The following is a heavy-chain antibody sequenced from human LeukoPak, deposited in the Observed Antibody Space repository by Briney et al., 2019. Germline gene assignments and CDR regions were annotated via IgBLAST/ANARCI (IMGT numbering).Heavy chain of an antibody. J-gene: IGHJ5*02. CDR2: IYYSGST. CDR3: ARDEADNIDP. CDR1: GGSISSYY. V-gene: IGHV4-59*01. D-gene: IGHD2/OR15-2a*01. Sequence: PSETLSLTCTVSGGSISSYYWSWIRQPPGKGLEWIGYIYYSGSTNYNPSLKSRVIISVDTSKNQFSLKLSSVTAADTAVYYCARDEADNIDPWGQGTLVTVSS.